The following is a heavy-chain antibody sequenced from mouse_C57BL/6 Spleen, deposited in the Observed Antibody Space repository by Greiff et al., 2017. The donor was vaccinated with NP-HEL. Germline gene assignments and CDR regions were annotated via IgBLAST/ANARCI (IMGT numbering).Heavy chain of an antibody. Sequence: QVTLKESGPGILQSSQTLSLTCSFSGFSLSTSGMGVSWIRQPSGKGLEWLAHIYWDDDKRFNPSLKSRLTISKDTSRNQVFLKITSVDTADTATYYCARAYYSNYRYYAMDYWGQGTSVTVSS. CDR1: GFSLSTSGMG. D-gene: IGHD2-5*01. CDR2: IYWDDDK. J-gene: IGHJ4*01. V-gene: IGHV8-12*01. CDR3: ARAYYSNYRYYAMDY.